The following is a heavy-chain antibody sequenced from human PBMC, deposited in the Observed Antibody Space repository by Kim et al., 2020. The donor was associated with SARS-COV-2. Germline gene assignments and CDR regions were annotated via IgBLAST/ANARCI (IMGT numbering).Heavy chain of an antibody. CDR1: GFTFSSYA. J-gene: IGHJ4*02. D-gene: IGHD2-2*01. Sequence: GGSLRLSCAASGFTFSSYAMSWVRQAPGKGLEWVSAISGSGGSTYYADSVKGRFTISRDNSKNTLYLQMNSLRAEDMAVYYCAKDFIGRVDWYYFDYWGQGTLVTVSS. V-gene: IGHV3-23*01. CDR2: ISGSGGST. CDR3: AKDFIGRVDWYYFDY.